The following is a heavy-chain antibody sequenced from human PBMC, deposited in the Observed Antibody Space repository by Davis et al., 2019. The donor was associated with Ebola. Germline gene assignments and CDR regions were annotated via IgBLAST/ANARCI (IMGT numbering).Heavy chain of an antibody. Sequence: GESLKISCKGSGYSFTSYWIGWVRQMPGKGLEWMGIIYPGDSDTRYSPSFQGQVTISADKSISTAYLQWSSLKASDTAMYYFARPRYCSSTSCYHFDYWGQGTLVTVSS. D-gene: IGHD2-2*01. CDR2: IYPGDSDT. CDR3: ARPRYCSSTSCYHFDY. J-gene: IGHJ4*02. CDR1: GYSFTSYW. V-gene: IGHV5-51*01.